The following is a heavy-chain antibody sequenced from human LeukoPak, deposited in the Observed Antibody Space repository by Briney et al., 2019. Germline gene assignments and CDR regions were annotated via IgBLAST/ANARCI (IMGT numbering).Heavy chain of an antibody. D-gene: IGHD3-9*01. Sequence: GGSLRLSCAASGFTFSSYGMHWVRQAPGKGLEWVAVISYDGSNKYYADSVKGRFTISRDNSKNTLYLQMNSLRAEDTAVYYCAKDLRYYDILTGFFFDYWGQGTLVTVSS. J-gene: IGHJ4*02. CDR2: ISYDGSNK. CDR1: GFTFSSYG. V-gene: IGHV3-30*18. CDR3: AKDLRYYDILTGFFFDY.